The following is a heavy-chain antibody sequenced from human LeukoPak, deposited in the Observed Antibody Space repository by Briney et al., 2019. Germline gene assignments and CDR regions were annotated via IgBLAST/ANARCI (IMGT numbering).Heavy chain of an antibody. CDR3: ARKGVGGELGGFDY. V-gene: IGHV3-74*01. CDR2: INSDGSST. Sequence: PGGSLRLSCATSGFTFSSYWMHWVRQAPGKGLVWVSRINSDGSSTSYADSVKGRFTISRGNAKNTLYLQMNSLRAEDTALYHCARKGVGGELGGFDYWGQGTLVTVSS. CDR1: GFTFSSYW. J-gene: IGHJ4*02. D-gene: IGHD3-16*01.